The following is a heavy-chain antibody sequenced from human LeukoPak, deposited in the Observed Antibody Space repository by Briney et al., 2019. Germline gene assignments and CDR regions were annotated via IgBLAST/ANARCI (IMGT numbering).Heavy chain of an antibody. D-gene: IGHD7-27*01. Sequence: SETLSLTCTVSGGSISSYYWSWIRQPPGKGLEWIGYIYYSGSTNYNPSLKSRVTISVDTSKNQFSLKLSSVTAADTAVYYCARLGPDDYGMDVWGQGTTVTVSS. J-gene: IGHJ6*02. CDR3: ARLGPDDYGMDV. V-gene: IGHV4-59*01. CDR2: IYYSGST. CDR1: GGSISSYY.